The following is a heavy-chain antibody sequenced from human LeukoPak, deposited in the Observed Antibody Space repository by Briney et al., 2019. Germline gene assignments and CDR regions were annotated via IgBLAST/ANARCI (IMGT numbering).Heavy chain of an antibody. CDR3: ARDIVATMTISYYYYGMDV. CDR1: GFTFSSYA. CDR2: KSYDGSNK. J-gene: IGHJ6*02. D-gene: IGHD5-12*01. Sequence: GGSLRLSCAASGFTFSSYAMHWVRQAPGKGLEWVAVKSYDGSNKYYADSVKGRFTISRDNSKNTLYLQMNSLRAEDTAVYYCARDIVATMTISYYYYGMDVWGQGTTVTVSS. V-gene: IGHV3-30*04.